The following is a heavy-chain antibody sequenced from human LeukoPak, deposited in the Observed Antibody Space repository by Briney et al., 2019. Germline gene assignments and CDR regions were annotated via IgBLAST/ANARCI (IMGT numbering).Heavy chain of an antibody. CDR2: IYYSGST. D-gene: IGHD6-19*01. J-gene: IGHJ5*02. CDR3: ARHKAVAGTGWFDP. Sequence: PSETLSLTCTVSGGSIGSSSYYWGWIRQPPGKGLEWIGSIYYSGSTYYNPSLKSRVTISVDTSKNQFSLKLSSVAAADTAVYYCARHKAVAGTGWFDPWGQGTLVTVSS. V-gene: IGHV4-39*01. CDR1: GGSIGSSSYY.